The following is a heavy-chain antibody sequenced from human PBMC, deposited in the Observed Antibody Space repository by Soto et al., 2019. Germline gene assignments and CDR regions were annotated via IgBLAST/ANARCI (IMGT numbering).Heavy chain of an antibody. CDR1: GYSFTSYW. D-gene: IGHD5-12*01. V-gene: IGHV5-51*01. Sequence: HGESLKISCKGSGYSFTSYWIGWVRQMPGKGLEWMGIIYPGDSDTRYSPSFQGQVTISADKSISTAYLQWSSLKASDTAMYYCARPPREAYSGYEEVDAFDIWGQGTMVTVSS. J-gene: IGHJ3*02. CDR3: ARPPREAYSGYEEVDAFDI. CDR2: IYPGDSDT.